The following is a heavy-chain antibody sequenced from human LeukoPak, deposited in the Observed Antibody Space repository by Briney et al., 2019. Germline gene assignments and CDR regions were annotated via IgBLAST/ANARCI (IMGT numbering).Heavy chain of an antibody. CDR2: MNPNSGNT. Sequence: GASVKVSCKASGYTFTSYDINWVRQATGQGLEWMGWMNPNSGNTGYAQKFQGRVTMTRNTSISTAYMELSSLRSEDTAVYYCARVRRWLQFFDYWGQGTLVTVSS. CDR3: ARVRRWLQFFDY. CDR1: GYTFTSYD. D-gene: IGHD5-24*01. J-gene: IGHJ4*02. V-gene: IGHV1-8*01.